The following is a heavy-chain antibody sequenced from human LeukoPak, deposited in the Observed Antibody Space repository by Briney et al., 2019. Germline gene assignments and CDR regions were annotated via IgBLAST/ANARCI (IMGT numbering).Heavy chain of an antibody. CDR3: AREGYSFGHDFDS. CDR1: GFTFSSYW. V-gene: IGHV3-74*01. Sequence: GGSLRLSCAASGFTFSSYWMHWVRHTPGKGLVWVSRIKGDGSSTSYADSVKGRFTISRDNAKNTLYLQMNSLRAEDTAVYYCAREGYSFGHDFDSWGQGTLVTVSS. J-gene: IGHJ4*02. D-gene: IGHD5-18*01. CDR2: IKGDGSST.